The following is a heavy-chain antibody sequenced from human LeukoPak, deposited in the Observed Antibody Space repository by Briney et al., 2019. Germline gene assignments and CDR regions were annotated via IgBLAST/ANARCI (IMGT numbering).Heavy chain of an antibody. CDR1: RFTLSSYW. V-gene: IGHV3-7*03. D-gene: IGHD6-19*01. Sequence: GGSLRLSCADSRFTLSSYWMSWVRQAPGKGLEWVANIKQDGSEKYYVDSVKGRFTISRDNAKNSLYLQMNSLRVEDTAVYYCARDRGWYDYWGQGSLVTVSS. J-gene: IGHJ4*02. CDR3: ARDRGWYDY. CDR2: IKQDGSEK.